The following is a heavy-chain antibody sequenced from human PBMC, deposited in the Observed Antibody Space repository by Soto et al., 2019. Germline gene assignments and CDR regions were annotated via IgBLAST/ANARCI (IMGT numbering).Heavy chain of an antibody. CDR3: LRIGYWEFAFDY. V-gene: IGHV2-26*01. D-gene: IGHD3-10*01. CDR2: IFSNDEK. CDR1: GFSLSNARMG. J-gene: IGHJ4*02. Sequence: QVTWKESGPVLVKPTDTLTLTCTVSGFSLSNARMGVSWIRQPPGKALEWRAHIFSNDEKSYSTSLKSRLTFSKEGSRSQVVLTLTNMDPVDTAAYFCLRIGYWEFAFDYWGRGTLLTLSS.